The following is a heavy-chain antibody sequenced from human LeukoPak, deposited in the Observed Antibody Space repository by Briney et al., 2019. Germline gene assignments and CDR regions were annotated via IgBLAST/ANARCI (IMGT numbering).Heavy chain of an antibody. J-gene: IGHJ3*02. CDR3: ARYGNGAWLAHYAFDS. D-gene: IGHD6-19*01. Sequence: GGSLRLSCAASGFTVSSYGMHWVRQAPGKGLEWVAVIWYDGSNKYYADSVKGRFTISRDNSKNTLYLQMNSLRAEDTAVYYCARYGNGAWLAHYAFDSWGQGTMVTVSS. V-gene: IGHV3-33*08. CDR1: GFTVSSYG. CDR2: IWYDGSNK.